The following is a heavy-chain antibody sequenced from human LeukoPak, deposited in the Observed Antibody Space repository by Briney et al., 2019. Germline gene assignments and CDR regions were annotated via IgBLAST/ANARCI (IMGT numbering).Heavy chain of an antibody. Sequence: GGSLRLSCAASGFTFSSYAMSWVRQAPGKGLEWVSAISGSGGSTYYADSVKGRFTISRDNSKNTLYLQMNSLRAEDTAVYYRAKDGGYYLEYFQHWGQGTLVTVSS. V-gene: IGHV3-23*01. CDR2: ISGSGGST. CDR3: AKDGGYYLEYFQH. D-gene: IGHD3-22*01. CDR1: GFTFSSYA. J-gene: IGHJ1*01.